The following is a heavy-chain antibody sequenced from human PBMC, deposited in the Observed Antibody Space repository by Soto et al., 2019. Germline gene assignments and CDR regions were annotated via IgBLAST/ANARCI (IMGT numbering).Heavy chain of an antibody. CDR1: GGSISSSSYY. CDR2: VYYSGTT. J-gene: IGHJ4*02. V-gene: IGHV4-39*01. CDR3: ARLIHCKTTSCYFDY. D-gene: IGHD2-2*01. Sequence: QLQLQESGPGLVKPSETLSLTCTVSGGSISSSSYYWAWVRQPPGKGLEWIGSVYYSGTTYYNPSLKSRVTIXADXSXIQFSLRLSSVTAADTAVFYCARLIHCKTTSCYFDYWGQGTLVTVSS.